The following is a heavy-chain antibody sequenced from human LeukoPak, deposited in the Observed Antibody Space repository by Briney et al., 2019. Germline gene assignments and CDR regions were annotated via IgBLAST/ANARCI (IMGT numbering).Heavy chain of an antibody. CDR2: ISGSGVRT. CDR1: GFTFSSWA. CDR3: AKRYYYGSGSFDY. D-gene: IGHD3-10*01. V-gene: IGHV3-23*01. Sequence: PGGSLRLSCAASGFTFSSWAMSWVRQAPGKGLEWVSAISGSGVRTCYTDSVKGRFTISRDISKNTLDLQMNSLRAEDTAVYYCAKRYYYGSGSFDYWGQGTLVTVSS. J-gene: IGHJ4*02.